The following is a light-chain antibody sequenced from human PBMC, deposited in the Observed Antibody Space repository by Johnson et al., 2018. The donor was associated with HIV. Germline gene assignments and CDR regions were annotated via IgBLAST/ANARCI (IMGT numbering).Light chain of an antibody. J-gene: IGLJ1*01. CDR2: DNN. CDR3: VTWHTGLSPYV. V-gene: IGLV1-51*01. CDR1: SSNIGNNY. Sequence: QSVLTQPPSVSAAPGQKVTISCSGSSSNIGNNYVSWYQQLPGTAPKLLIYDNNKRPSGISDRFSGSKSATSATLGITGLQTGDEAEYYCVTWHTGLSPYVFGTGTKVTVL.